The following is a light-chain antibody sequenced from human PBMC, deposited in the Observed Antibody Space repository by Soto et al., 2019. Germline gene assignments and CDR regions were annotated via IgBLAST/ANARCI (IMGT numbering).Light chain of an antibody. Sequence: QSALTQPPSVSGSPGQSVTISCTGTSSDVGSYHRVSWYQQPPGTAPKLMIYEVSNRPSGVPDRFSGSKSGNTASLTISGLQAEDEADYYCNSYTSSSTYVFGTGTKVTVL. J-gene: IGLJ1*01. CDR3: NSYTSSSTYV. V-gene: IGLV2-18*02. CDR1: SSDVGSYHR. CDR2: EVS.